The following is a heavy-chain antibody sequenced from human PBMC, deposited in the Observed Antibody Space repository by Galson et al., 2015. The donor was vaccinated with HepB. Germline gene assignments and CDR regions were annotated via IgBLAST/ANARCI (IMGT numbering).Heavy chain of an antibody. J-gene: IGHJ4*02. CDR3: TASITMIVVVTPNDY. D-gene: IGHD3-22*01. CDR1: GFTFSNAW. V-gene: IGHV3-15*01. Sequence: SLRLSCAASGFTFSNAWMSWVRQAPGKGLEWVGRIKSKTDGGTTDYAAPVKGRFTISRDDSENTLYLQMNSLKTEDTAVYYCTASITMIVVVTPNDYWGQGTLVTVSS. CDR2: IKSKTDGGTT.